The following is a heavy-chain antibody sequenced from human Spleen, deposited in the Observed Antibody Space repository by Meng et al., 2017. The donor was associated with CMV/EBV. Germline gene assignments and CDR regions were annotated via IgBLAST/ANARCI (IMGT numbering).Heavy chain of an antibody. CDR1: GYSFTSHW. D-gene: IGHD5-12*01. CDR2: FYPEDSDV. V-gene: IGHV5-51*01. Sequence: CKGSGYSFTSHWIGWVRQMSGKGLEWMGIFYPEDSDVRYSPSFQGQVTISADKSITTAYLQWSSLKASDTAMYYCARVDNSDYYFDYWGQGTLVTVSS. J-gene: IGHJ4*02. CDR3: ARVDNSDYYFDY.